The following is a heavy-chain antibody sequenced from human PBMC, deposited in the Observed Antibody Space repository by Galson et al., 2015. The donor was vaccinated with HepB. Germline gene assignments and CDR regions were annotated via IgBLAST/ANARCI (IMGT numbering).Heavy chain of an antibody. CDR1: GGLFNTYV. CDR3: TRSRGNYDTTTYFFDF. CDR2: ILPMLGKA. V-gene: IGHV1-69*01. J-gene: IGHJ4*02. Sequence: QSGAEVKKPGSSMKVSCKASGGLFNTYVINWVRQAPGQPFEWMGGILPMLGKAKSAPNFQGKVTITADDSTSTAYMELSSLRSEDTAMYYCTRSRGNYDTTTYFFDFWGQGTLVTVSS. D-gene: IGHD3-22*01.